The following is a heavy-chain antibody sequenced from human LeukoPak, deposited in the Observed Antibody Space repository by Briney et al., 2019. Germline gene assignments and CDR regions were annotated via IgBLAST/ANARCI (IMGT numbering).Heavy chain of an antibody. V-gene: IGHV4-34*01. D-gene: IGHD2-15*01. J-gene: IGHJ6*03. Sequence: SETLSLTCAVYGGSFSGYYWSWIRQPPGKGLEWIGEINHSGSTNYNPSLKSRVTISVDTSKNQFSLKLSSVTAADTAVYYCARGAAYYYYYYMDVWGKGTTVTISS. CDR3: ARGAAYYYYYYMDV. CDR1: GGSFSGYY. CDR2: INHSGST.